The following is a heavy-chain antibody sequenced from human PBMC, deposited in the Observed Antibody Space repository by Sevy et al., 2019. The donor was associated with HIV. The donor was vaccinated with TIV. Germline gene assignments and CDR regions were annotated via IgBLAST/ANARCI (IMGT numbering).Heavy chain of an antibody. D-gene: IGHD2-2*01. CDR3: AREGPDIVVVPAAPEGYYYGMDV. J-gene: IGHJ6*02. CDR2: IIPIFGTA. Sequence: ASVKVSCKASGGTFSSYAISWVRQAPGQGLEWMGGIIPIFGTANYAQKFQGRVTITADESTSKAYMELGSLRSEDTAVYYCAREGPDIVVVPAAPEGYYYGMDVWGQGTTVTVSS. CDR1: GGTFSSYA. V-gene: IGHV1-69*13.